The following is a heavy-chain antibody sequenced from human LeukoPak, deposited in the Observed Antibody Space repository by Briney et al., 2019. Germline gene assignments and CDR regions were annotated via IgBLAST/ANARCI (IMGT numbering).Heavy chain of an antibody. CDR3: ARLSPCTNGVCLYNWFDP. CDR2: IHPGDSDT. CDR1: GYSFTSYW. V-gene: IGHV5-51*01. D-gene: IGHD2-8*01. Sequence: GESLKISCKGSGYSFTSYWIGWVRQMPGKGLEWMGIIHPGDSDTRYSPSFQGQVTISADKSISTAYLQWSSLKASDTAMYYCARLSPCTNGVCLYNWFDPWGQGTLVTVSS. J-gene: IGHJ5*02.